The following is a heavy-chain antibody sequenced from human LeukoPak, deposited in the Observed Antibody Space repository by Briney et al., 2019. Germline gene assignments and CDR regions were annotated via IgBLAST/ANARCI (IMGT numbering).Heavy chain of an antibody. CDR2: ISSSSSYI. CDR3: ARGLGVVVVAGAFDI. CDR1: GFTFSSYS. D-gene: IGHD2-15*01. Sequence: GGSLRLSCAASGFTFSSYSMNWVRQAPGKGLEWVSSISSSSSYIYYADSVKGRFTISRDNAKNSLYLQMNSLRAEDTAVYYCARGLGVVVVAGAFDIWGQGTMVTVSS. J-gene: IGHJ3*02. V-gene: IGHV3-21*01.